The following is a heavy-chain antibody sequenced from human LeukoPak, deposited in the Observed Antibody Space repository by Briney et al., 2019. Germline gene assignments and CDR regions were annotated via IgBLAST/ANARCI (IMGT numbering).Heavy chain of an antibody. J-gene: IGHJ6*03. Sequence: SETLSLTCAVYGGSFSGYYWSWIRQPPGKGLEWIGEINHSGRTNYNPSLKSRVTISVDTSKNQFSLKLSSVTAADTAVYYCARGRVNYYYYYMDVWGKGTTVTVSS. CDR1: GGSFSGYY. CDR3: ARGRVNYYYYYMDV. D-gene: IGHD2-21*01. V-gene: IGHV4-34*01. CDR2: INHSGRT.